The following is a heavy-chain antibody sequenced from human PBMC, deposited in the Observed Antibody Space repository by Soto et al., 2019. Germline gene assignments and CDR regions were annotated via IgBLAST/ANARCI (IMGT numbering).Heavy chain of an antibody. CDR3: ARDRYCSGGSCYSALGNWFDP. CDR2: IYYSGST. Sequence: SETLSLTCTVSGGSISSGGYYWSWIRQHPGKGLEWIGYIYYSGSTYYNPSLKSRVTIPVDTSKNQFSLKLSSVTAADTAVYYCARDRYCSGGSCYSALGNWFDPWGQGTLVTVSS. J-gene: IGHJ5*02. D-gene: IGHD2-15*01. CDR1: GGSISSGGYY. V-gene: IGHV4-31*03.